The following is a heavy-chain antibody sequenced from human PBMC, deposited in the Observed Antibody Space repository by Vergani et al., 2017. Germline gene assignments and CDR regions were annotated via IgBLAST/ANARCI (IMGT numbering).Heavy chain of an antibody. CDR2: IWYDGSNK. J-gene: IGHJ3*02. CDR3: ARDQEPFYYDFWSGPIRGAFDI. D-gene: IGHD3-3*01. Sequence: QVQLVESGGGVVQPGRSLRLSCAASGFTFSSYGMHWVRPAPGKGLEWVAVIWYDGSNKYYADSVKGRFTISRDNSKNTLYLQMNSLRAEDTAVYYCARDQEPFYYDFWSGPIRGAFDIWGQGTMVTVSS. CDR1: GFTFSSYG. V-gene: IGHV3-33*01.